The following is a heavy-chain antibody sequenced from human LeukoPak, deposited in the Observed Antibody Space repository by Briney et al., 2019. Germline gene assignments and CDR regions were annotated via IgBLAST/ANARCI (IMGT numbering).Heavy chain of an antibody. CDR3: ASPPRHDFDDSRVHDAFDI. V-gene: IGHV4-59*01. J-gene: IGHJ3*02. CDR1: GGSISSYY. CDR2: IYYSGST. Sequence: SETLSLTCTVSGGSISSYYWSWIRQPPGKGLEWIGYIYYSGSTNYNPSLKSRVTISVDTSKNQFSLKLSSVTAADTAVYYCASPPRHDFDDSRVHDAFDIWGQGTMVTVSS. D-gene: IGHD2-15*01.